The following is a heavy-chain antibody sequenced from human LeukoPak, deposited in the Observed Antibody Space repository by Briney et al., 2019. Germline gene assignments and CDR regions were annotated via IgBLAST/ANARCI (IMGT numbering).Heavy chain of an antibody. CDR1: GYSISSGYY. J-gene: IGHJ4*02. CDR2: IYHSGST. CDR3: AREKYGDYVHDY. V-gene: IGHV4-38-2*02. D-gene: IGHD4-17*01. Sequence: SETLSLTCTVSGYSISSGYYWGWIRQPPGKGLEWIGSIYHSGSTYYNPSLKSRVTISVDTSKNQFSLKLSSVTAADTAVYYCAREKYGDYVHDYWGQGTLVTVSS.